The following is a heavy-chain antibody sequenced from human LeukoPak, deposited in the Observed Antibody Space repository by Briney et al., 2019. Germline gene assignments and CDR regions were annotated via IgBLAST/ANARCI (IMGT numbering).Heavy chain of an antibody. D-gene: IGHD1-26*01. V-gene: IGHV3-23*01. Sequence: GGSLRLSCAASGFTFTNYAMSWVRQAPGKGLEWVSALSASGGSAYYADSVKGRFTISRDNSKNMLYLQMNSLRAEDTAVYYCAKSIVGVSGFGYWGQGALVTVSS. J-gene: IGHJ4*02. CDR2: LSASGGSA. CDR3: AKSIVGVSGFGY. CDR1: GFTFTNYA.